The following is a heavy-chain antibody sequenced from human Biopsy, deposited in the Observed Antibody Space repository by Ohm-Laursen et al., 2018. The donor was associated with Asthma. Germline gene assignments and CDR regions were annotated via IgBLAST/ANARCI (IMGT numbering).Heavy chain of an antibody. V-gene: IGHV4-4*01. D-gene: IGHD1-20*01. CDR3: ARAAITGIRGWFDP. CDR2: IDQSGYT. J-gene: IGHJ5*02. CDR1: GGSISSGAYY. Sequence: PGTLSLTCIVSGGSISSGAYYWSWVRQPPGKGLEWIGEIDQSGYTNYNPSLKSRVTISADTSKNQFHLNLSSVTAADTAVYFCARAAITGIRGWFDPWGQGTQVTVSS.